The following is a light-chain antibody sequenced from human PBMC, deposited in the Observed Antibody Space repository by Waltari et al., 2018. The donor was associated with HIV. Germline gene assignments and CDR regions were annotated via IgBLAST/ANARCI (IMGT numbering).Light chain of an antibody. CDR2: GNS. J-gene: IGLJ2*01. CDR1: SSNIGAGYD. Sequence: QSVLTQPPSVSGAPGQRVTISCTGSSSNIGAGYDVHWYQQLPGTAPKLLIYGNSQRPSGVPDRVSGAKSGTSASLAITGLQAEDEADYYCQSYDSRLSGSVFGGGTKLTVL. CDR3: QSYDSRLSGSV. V-gene: IGLV1-40*01.